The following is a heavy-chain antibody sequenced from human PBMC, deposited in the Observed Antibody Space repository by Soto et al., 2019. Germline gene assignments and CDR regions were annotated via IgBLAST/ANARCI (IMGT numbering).Heavy chain of an antibody. D-gene: IGHD5-12*01. J-gene: IGHJ4*02. CDR2: VYYSGST. CDR3: ANSDIVATIFDWFVY. Sequence: SETLSLTCTVSGGSISSSSYYWGWIRQPPGKGLEWIGSVYYSGSTYYNPSLKSRVTISVDKSTSTAYMELSSLRSEDTAVYYCANSDIVATIFDWFVYWGQGTLVTVSS. CDR1: GGSISSSSYY. V-gene: IGHV4-39*07.